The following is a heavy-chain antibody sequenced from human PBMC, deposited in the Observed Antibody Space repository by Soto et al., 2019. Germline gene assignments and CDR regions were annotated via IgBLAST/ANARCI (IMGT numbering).Heavy chain of an antibody. CDR3: AKENKYSYGSTPYGMDV. J-gene: IGHJ6*02. D-gene: IGHD5-18*01. V-gene: IGHV3-30*18. Sequence: SLRLSCAASGFTFSSYGMHCVRQAPGKGLEWVAVISYDGSNKYYADSVKGRFTISRDNSKNTLYLQMNSLRAEDTAVYYCAKENKYSYGSTPYGMDVWGQGTTVTVSS. CDR1: GFTFSSYG. CDR2: ISYDGSNK.